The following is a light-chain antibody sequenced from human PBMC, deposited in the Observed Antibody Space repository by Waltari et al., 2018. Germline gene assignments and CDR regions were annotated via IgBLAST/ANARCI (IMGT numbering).Light chain of an antibody. V-gene: IGKV1-39*01. CDR2: AAS. Sequence: DIQVTQSPSSLSASAGDRITIASRASQTIHRYLNWYQQKSGKPPKLLIYAASTLQSGVPSRFSGSGSGADFTLTISNLQPEDFATYDCQQTFTNPLTFGGGTKVEIK. CDR1: QTIHRY. CDR3: QQTFTNPLT. J-gene: IGKJ4*01.